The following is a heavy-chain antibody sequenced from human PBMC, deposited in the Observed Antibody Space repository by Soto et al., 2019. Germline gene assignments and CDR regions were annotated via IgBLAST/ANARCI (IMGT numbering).Heavy chain of an antibody. V-gene: IGHV1-3*01. J-gene: IGHJ6*02. D-gene: IGHD5-12*01. Sequence: ALVKVACKASGYRFSTYDSRWVRKAPGQRLEWMGWINGDNGNTKYAQMFQDRVAITRDTSASTSYMELSTLRSEDTAVYYCARDVGATATYYYNAMDVWGQGTTVTVSS. CDR1: GYRFSTYD. CDR2: INGDNGNT. CDR3: ARDVGATATYYYNAMDV.